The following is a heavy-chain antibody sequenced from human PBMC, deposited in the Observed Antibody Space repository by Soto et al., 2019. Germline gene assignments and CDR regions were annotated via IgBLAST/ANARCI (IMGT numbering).Heavy chain of an antibody. CDR2: IYHSGST. V-gene: IGHV4-30-2*01. D-gene: IGHD5-12*01. Sequence: SETLSLTCAVSGGSISSGGYSWSWIRQPPGKGLEWIGYIYHSGSTYYNPSLKSRVTISVDRSKNQFSLKLSSVTAADTAVYYCARGGYSGYDLDYWGQGTLVTVSS. CDR1: GGSISSGGYS. J-gene: IGHJ4*02. CDR3: ARGGYSGYDLDY.